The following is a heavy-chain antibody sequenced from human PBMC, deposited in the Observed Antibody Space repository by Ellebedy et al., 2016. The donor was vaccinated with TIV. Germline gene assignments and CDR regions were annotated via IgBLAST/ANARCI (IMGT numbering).Heavy chain of an antibody. CDR3: AGGLSSSGSGWYFDL. Sequence: SETLSLTCTVSGASITTYWWTWIRQPPGKGLEWIGYISNRGSTNYNPSLKSRVTISLERSKNQFSLKLSSVTAADTAVYYCAGGLSSSGSGWYFDLWGRGTLVTVSS. D-gene: IGHD2/OR15-2a*01. J-gene: IGHJ2*01. CDR1: GASITTYW. V-gene: IGHV4-59*12. CDR2: ISNRGST.